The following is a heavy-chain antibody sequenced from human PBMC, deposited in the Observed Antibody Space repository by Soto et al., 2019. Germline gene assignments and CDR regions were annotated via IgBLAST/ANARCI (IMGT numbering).Heavy chain of an antibody. J-gene: IGHJ6*02. CDR2: ISYDGSNK. V-gene: IGHV3-30-3*01. D-gene: IGHD4-17*01. CDR1: GFTFSSYA. Sequence: GGSLRLSCAASGFTFSSYAMHWVRQAPGKELEWVAVISYDGSNKYYADSVKGRFTISRDNSKNTLYLQMNSLRAEDTAVYYCARERTTSRYYYYGMDVWGQGTTVTVSS. CDR3: ARERTTSRYYYYGMDV.